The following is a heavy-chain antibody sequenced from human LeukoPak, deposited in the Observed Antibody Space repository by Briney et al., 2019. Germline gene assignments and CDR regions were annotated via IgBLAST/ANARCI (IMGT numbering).Heavy chain of an antibody. CDR2: VNHSGYT. Sequence: PSETLSLTCGVSGTSFSSYYWSWIRQTPGKGLEWIGEVNHSGYTNMNPSLKSRGTISVDTSKRQFSLMLTCVTAADTAVYFCARMTTGHDYWGQGTLVTVSS. CDR1: GTSFSSYY. J-gene: IGHJ4*02. CDR3: ARMTTGHDY. D-gene: IGHD4-17*01. V-gene: IGHV4-34*04.